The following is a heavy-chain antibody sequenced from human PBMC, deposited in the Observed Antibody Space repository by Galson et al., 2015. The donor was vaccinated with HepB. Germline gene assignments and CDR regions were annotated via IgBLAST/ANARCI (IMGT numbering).Heavy chain of an antibody. CDR1: GFTFSSYG. D-gene: IGHD4-17*01. Sequence: SLRLSCAASGFTFSSYGMHWVRQAPGKGLEWVAVIWYDGSNKYYADSVKGRFTISRDNSKNTLYLQMNSLRAEDTAVYYCSKDFYGDKTAVYYYYGMDVWGQGTTVTVSS. CDR3: SKDFYGDKTAVYYYYGMDV. J-gene: IGHJ6*02. V-gene: IGHV3-33*06. CDR2: IWYDGSNK.